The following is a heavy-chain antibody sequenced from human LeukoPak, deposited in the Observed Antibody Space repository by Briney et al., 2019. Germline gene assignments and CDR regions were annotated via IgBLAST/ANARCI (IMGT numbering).Heavy chain of an antibody. Sequence: QPGGSLRLSCAASGFTFNDYAMHWVRQAPGKGLEWVAVVSFDGNTKYYVDSVKGRFTISRDNSKNTLYLQMSTLRTEDTAVYYCARGGGSNWYNWFDPWGQGTLVTVSS. CDR3: ARGGGSNWYNWFDP. J-gene: IGHJ5*02. V-gene: IGHV3-30*04. CDR2: VSFDGNTK. D-gene: IGHD6-13*01. CDR1: GFTFNDYA.